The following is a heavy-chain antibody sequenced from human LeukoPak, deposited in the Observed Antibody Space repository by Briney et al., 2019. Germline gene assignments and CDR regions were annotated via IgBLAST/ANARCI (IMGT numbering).Heavy chain of an antibody. J-gene: IGHJ4*02. CDR2: IISDGSST. D-gene: IGHD6-13*01. V-gene: IGHV3-74*01. Sequence: GGSLRLSCAASGFTFSSYWMYWVRQAPGKGLVWVSRIISDGSSTSYADSVKGRFTISRDNAKNTLYLQMNSLRPEDTAVYYCATIAAGEYFDYWGQGTLVTVSS. CDR3: ATIAAGEYFDY. CDR1: GFTFSSYW.